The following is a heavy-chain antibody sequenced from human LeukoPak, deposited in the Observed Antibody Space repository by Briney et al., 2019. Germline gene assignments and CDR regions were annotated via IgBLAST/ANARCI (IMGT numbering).Heavy chain of an antibody. J-gene: IGHJ4*02. D-gene: IGHD3-10*01. CDR1: GFTFSSYA. Sequence: PGRSLRLSCAASGFTFSSYAMHWVRQAPGKGLEWVAVISYDGSNKYYADSVKSRFTISRDNSKNTLYLQMNSLRVEDTAVYYCARDSRFGETYFDYWGQGTLVTVSS. CDR3: ARDSRFGETYFDY. CDR2: ISYDGSNK. V-gene: IGHV3-30*04.